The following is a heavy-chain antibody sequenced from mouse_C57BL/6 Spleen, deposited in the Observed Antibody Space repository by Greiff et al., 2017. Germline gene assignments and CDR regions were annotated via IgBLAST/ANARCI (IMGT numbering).Heavy chain of an antibody. CDR3: ARAGYDYDGYTFDS. D-gene: IGHD2-4*01. CDR1: GYTFTSYW. J-gene: IGHJ2*01. CDR2: IHPNSGST. Sequence: VQLQQPGAELVKPGASVKLSCKASGYTFTSYWMHWVKQRPGQGLEWIGMIHPNSGSTNYNEKFKSKATLTVDKSSSAAYMQLSSLTSEDSAVYNSARAGYDYDGYTFDSWGQGTPLTVSS. V-gene: IGHV1-64*01.